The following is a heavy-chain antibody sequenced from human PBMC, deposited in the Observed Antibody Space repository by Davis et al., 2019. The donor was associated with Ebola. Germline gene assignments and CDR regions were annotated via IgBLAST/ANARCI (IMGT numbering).Heavy chain of an antibody. Sequence: MPSETLSLTCTVSGGSISSGGYYWSWIRQHPGKGLEWIGYIYYSGSTYYNPSLKSRVTISVDTSKNQFSLKLSSVTAADTAVYYCARGGDSSRWFDPIDYWGQGTLVTVSS. CDR3: ARGGDSSRWFDPIDY. D-gene: IGHD6-13*01. CDR2: IYYSGST. CDR1: GGSISSGGYY. V-gene: IGHV4-31*03. J-gene: IGHJ4*02.